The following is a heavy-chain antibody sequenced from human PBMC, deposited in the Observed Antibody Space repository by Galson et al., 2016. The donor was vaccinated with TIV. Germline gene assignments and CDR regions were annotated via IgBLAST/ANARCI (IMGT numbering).Heavy chain of an antibody. CDR1: GFNFRDFV. V-gene: IGHV3-49*04. Sequence: SLRLSCATSGFNFRDFVISWVRQAPGKGLEWAAYIRSEAYGGSPEYAASARGRFTVSRDDSASIAYLDLNSLKDEDTAVYFCSRGPIQMQPQGGYYFDSWGQGTPVTVSS. D-gene: IGHD2-15*01. CDR3: SRGPIQMQPQGGYYFDS. CDR2: IRSEAYGGSP. J-gene: IGHJ4*02.